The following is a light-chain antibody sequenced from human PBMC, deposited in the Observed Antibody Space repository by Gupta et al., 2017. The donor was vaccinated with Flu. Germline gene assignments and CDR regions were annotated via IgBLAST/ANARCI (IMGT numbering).Light chain of an antibody. CDR3: NSRDSSDNRLGV. V-gene: IGLV3-19*01. CDR1: SLRTFY. CDR2: VKN. Sequence: SSELTQDPAVSVALGQTVRITCQGDSLRTFYPSWYQQKPGQAPILVIYVKNNRPSGIPARFSCSTSGNTAAFTITGAQAEDEADYYCNSRDSSDNRLGVFGGGTKLTVL. J-gene: IGLJ3*02.